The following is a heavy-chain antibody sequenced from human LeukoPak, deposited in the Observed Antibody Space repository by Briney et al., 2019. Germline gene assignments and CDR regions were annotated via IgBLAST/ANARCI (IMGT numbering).Heavy chain of an antibody. J-gene: IGHJ4*02. D-gene: IGHD6-19*01. CDR3: AKGGKWLVLSHHDY. CDR2: ISGSGGST. CDR1: RFTFSSHG. V-gene: IGHV3-23*01. Sequence: GGCLRLSCAASRFTFSSHGMSWVREAPGKGLESGSAISGSGGSTYYADSVKGRFTISRANSKNTLYLQMNSLRAEDTAVYYCAKGGKWLVLSHHDYWGQGTLVTVSS.